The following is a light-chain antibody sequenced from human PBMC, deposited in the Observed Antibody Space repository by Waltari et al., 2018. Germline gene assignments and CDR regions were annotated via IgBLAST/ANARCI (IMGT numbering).Light chain of an antibody. J-gene: IGKJ2*01. Sequence: DIQMPQSPSSLRASVGDRVTITSRASQSSSSYLNWYQQKPGTAPKLLHYAAYSLQSGVPSRFSGSGSGTDFTLTISSLQPEDFATYYCQQSYSTPYTFGQGTKLEIK. CDR1: QSSSSY. CDR2: AAY. CDR3: QQSYSTPYT. V-gene: IGKV1-39*01.